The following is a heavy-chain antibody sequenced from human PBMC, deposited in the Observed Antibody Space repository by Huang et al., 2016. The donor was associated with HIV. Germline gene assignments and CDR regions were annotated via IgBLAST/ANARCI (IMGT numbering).Heavy chain of an antibody. Sequence: EVHLVESGGGLVRPGRSLRLYCSTSGFNFGVYAMSWFGLPPGKGLEWVGFIRIDVSGGAREYAASVKGRFTMPSDDSKGVAYLQLSSLKTEDTAVYYCCRVPLRVNDAFDIWGQGTMVTVSP. CDR3: CRVPLRVNDAFDI. CDR1: GFNFGVYA. V-gene: IGHV3-49*03. J-gene: IGHJ3*02. CDR2: IRIDVSGGAR. D-gene: IGHD4-17*01.